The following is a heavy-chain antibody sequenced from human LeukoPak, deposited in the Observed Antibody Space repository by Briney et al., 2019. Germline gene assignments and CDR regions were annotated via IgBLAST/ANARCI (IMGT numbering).Heavy chain of an antibody. D-gene: IGHD6-13*01. CDR3: ARLSRSWYNPNWFDP. Sequence: PSETLSLTCTVSGGSISSYYWSWIRQPPGKGLEWIGYIYYSGSTNYNPSLKSRVTISVDTSKNQFSLKLSSVTAADTAVYYCARLSRSWYNPNWFDPWGQGTLVTVSS. CDR1: GGSISSYY. V-gene: IGHV4-59*08. CDR2: IYYSGST. J-gene: IGHJ5*02.